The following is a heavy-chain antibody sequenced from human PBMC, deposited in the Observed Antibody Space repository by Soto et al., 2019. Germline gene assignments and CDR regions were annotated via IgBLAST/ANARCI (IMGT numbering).Heavy chain of an antibody. V-gene: IGHV3-21*01. CDR2: ISSSGSYI. D-gene: IGHD4-4*01. CDR3: ARDGNSNEQGGWFDP. Sequence: GGSLRLSCAASGFTFSSYSMNWVRQAPGKGLEWVSSISSSGSYIYYADSVKGRFTISRDNAKNSLYLQMNSLRAEDMAVYYCARDGNSNEQGGWFDPWGQGTLVTVSS. CDR1: GFTFSSYS. J-gene: IGHJ5*02.